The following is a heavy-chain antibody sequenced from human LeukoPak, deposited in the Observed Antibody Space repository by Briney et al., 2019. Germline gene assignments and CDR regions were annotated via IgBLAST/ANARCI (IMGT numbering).Heavy chain of an antibody. CDR1: GFTVNTNY. J-gene: IGHJ4*02. CDR3: EKGAGESTGPLFDY. D-gene: IGHD1-14*01. CDR2: IYSGGST. Sequence: GGSLRLSCAASGFTVNTNYMSWVRQAPGGGLEWVSVIYSGGSTYYADSVKGRFTISRDNSKNTLYLQMNSLRTEDTAVYFCEKGAGESTGPLFDYWGRGTLVTVSS. V-gene: IGHV3-66*01.